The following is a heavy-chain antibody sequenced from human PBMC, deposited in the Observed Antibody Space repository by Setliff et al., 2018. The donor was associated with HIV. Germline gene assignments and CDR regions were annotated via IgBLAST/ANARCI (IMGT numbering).Heavy chain of an antibody. CDR2: ISLSGGST. CDR1: GFTFDDYA. CDR3: AKMGPEAFYFYYMDV. V-gene: IGHV3-23*01. J-gene: IGHJ6*03. Sequence: GGSLRLSCAASGFTFDDYAMHWVRQAPGRGLEWVSTISLSGGSTYYADSVRGRFTISRDNSKNTLYLQMNSLRAGDTAVYYCAKMGPEAFYFYYMDVWGRGTTVTVSS.